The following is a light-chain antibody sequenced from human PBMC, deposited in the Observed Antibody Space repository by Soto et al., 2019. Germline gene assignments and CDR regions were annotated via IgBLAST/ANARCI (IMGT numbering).Light chain of an antibody. CDR1: QSISSW. Sequence: LQNNQNPSTLSSSVRNRVTITCRASQSISSWLAWYQQKPGKAPKLLIYKASSLESGVPSRFSGSGSGTEFTLTISSLQPDDFATYYCQQYNSYTWTFGQGTKVDNK. CDR3: QQYNSYTWT. V-gene: IGKV1-5*03. J-gene: IGKJ1*01. CDR2: KAS.